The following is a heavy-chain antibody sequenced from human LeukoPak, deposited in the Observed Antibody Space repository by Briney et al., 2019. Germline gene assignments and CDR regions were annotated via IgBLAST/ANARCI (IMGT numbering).Heavy chain of an antibody. CDR1: GGSINNHH. V-gene: IGHV4-4*07. D-gene: IGHD3-10*01. CDR3: ARDIANSESYWGDYFYFYGMDV. CDR2: VSSTGST. Sequence: SETLSLTCNVSGGSINNHHWSWIRQPAGKGLEWIGRVSSTGSTNYNPSLTSRLTMSVDTSNKQFSLRLRSETAADTAVYYCARDIANSESYWGDYFYFYGMDVWGQGTAVTVSS. J-gene: IGHJ6*02.